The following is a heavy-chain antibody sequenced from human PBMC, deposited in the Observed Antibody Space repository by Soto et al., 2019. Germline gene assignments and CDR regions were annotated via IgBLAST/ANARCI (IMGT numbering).Heavy chain of an antibody. Sequence: EVQLLESGGGLVQPGGSLRLSCAASGFTFSTFDMTWVRQAPGKGLEWVSLIRGDSGSTYYADSVKGRFTIPKDISKNTLYLQMKRREAEDPAVFFCVKGAWLAFWGQGNMVTVPS. CDR1: GFTFSTFD. CDR3: VKGAWLAF. D-gene: IGHD3-3*02. J-gene: IGHJ1*01. V-gene: IGHV3-23*01. CDR2: IRGDSGST.